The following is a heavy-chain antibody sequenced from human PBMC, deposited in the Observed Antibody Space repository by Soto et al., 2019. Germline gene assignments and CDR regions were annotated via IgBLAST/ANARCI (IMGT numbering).Heavy chain of an antibody. J-gene: IGHJ4*02. CDR3: ARARYYDSSGYYSAFDY. Sequence: GGSLRLSCAAPGFTFSTYGMHWVRQAPGKGLEWVSVIWYDGSYKFYADSVKGRFTISRDNSKNTLYLQMNSLRAEDTAVYYCARARYYDSSGYYSAFDYWGQGT. V-gene: IGHV3-33*01. D-gene: IGHD3-22*01. CDR1: GFTFSTYG. CDR2: IWYDGSYK.